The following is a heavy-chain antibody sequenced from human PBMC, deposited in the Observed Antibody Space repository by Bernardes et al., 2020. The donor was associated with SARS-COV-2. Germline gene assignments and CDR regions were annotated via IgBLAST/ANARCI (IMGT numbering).Heavy chain of an antibody. CDR1: GFTFSSYG. V-gene: IGHV3-30*18. CDR3: ANGQVYRDVDY. Sequence: GGSLRLSCAASGFTFSSYGMHWVRQAPGKGLEWVAVISYDGSNKYYADSVKGRFTISRDNSKNTLYLQMNSLRAEDTAVYHCANGQVYRDVDYWGQGALVTVSS. CDR2: ISYDGSNK. D-gene: IGHD1-26*01. J-gene: IGHJ4*02.